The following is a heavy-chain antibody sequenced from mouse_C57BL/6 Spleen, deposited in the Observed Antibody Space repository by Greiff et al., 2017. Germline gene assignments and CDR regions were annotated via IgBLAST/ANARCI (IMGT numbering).Heavy chain of an antibody. CDR1: GYTFTSYW. D-gene: IGHD1-1*01. CDR3: ARVSYGSSSDY. Sequence: QVQLQQSGAELVKPGASVKMSCKASGYTFTSYWITWVKQRPGQGLEWIGDIYPGSGSTNYNEKFKSKATLTVDTSSSTAYMQLSSLTSEDSAVYYCARVSYGSSSDYWGQGTTLTVSS. CDR2: IYPGSGST. V-gene: IGHV1-55*01. J-gene: IGHJ2*01.